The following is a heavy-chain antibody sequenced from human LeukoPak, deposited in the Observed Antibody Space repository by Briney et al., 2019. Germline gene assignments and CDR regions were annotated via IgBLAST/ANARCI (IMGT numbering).Heavy chain of an antibody. CDR1: GFTFSSYS. D-gene: IGHD4-23*01. J-gene: IGHJ1*01. Sequence: GRSLRLSCAASGFTFSSYSMNWVRQAPGKGLEWVSYISDSSSSSSTIYYADSVKGRFTISRDNAENSLYLQMNSLRAEDTAIYFCARGRGGKFGEYIQHWGQGTLVTVSS. V-gene: IGHV3-48*01. CDR3: ARGRGGKFGEYIQH. CDR2: ISDSSSSSSTI.